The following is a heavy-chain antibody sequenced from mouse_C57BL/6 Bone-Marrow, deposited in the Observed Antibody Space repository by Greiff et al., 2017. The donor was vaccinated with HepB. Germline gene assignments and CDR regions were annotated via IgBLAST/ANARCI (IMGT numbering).Heavy chain of an antibody. CDR2: IRNKANGYTT. CDR1: GFTFTDYY. V-gene: IGHV7-3*01. D-gene: IGHD1-1*01. CDR3: ARGGYYYGSMDY. J-gene: IGHJ2*01. Sequence: EVQGVESGGGLVQPGGSLSLSCAASGFTFTDYYMSWVRQPPGKALEWLGFIRNKANGYTTEYSASVKGRVTISRDNSQSILYLQMNALRAEDSATYYCARGGYYYGSMDYWGQGTTLTVSS.